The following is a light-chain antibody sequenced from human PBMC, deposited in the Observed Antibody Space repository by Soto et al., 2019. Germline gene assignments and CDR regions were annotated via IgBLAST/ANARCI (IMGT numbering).Light chain of an antibody. CDR1: KIGAKT. V-gene: IGLV3-21*02. CDR2: DDS. CDR3: QVWDSSSEYYV. Sequence: SYELTQPPSVSVAPGQTARITCGGDKIGAKTVHWYQQKPGQAPVLVVFDDSDRPSGFPERFSGPNSGNTATLTIGRVEAGDEADYYCQVWDSSSEYYVFGTGTKVTVL. J-gene: IGLJ1*01.